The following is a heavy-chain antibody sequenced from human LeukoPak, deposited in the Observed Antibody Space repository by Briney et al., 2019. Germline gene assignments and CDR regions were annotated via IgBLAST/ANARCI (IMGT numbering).Heavy chain of an antibody. V-gene: IGHV3-23*01. Sequence: GGSLRLSCAASGFTFSSYAMSWVRQAPGKGLEWVSAISGSGGSTYYADSVKGRFTISRDNSKNTLYLQMNSLRAEDTAVYYCARSNYYDSSGYPYYFDYWGQGTLVTVSS. CDR2: ISGSGGST. CDR1: GFTFSSYA. CDR3: ARSNYYDSSGYPYYFDY. D-gene: IGHD3-22*01. J-gene: IGHJ4*02.